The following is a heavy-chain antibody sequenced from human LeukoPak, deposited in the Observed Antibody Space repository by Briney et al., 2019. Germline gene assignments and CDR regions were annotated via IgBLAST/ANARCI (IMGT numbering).Heavy chain of an antibody. V-gene: IGHV4-34*01. D-gene: IGHD6-19*01. Sequence: PSETLSLTCAVYGGSFSGYYWSWIRQPPGKGLEWIGEINHSGSTNYNPSLKSRVTISVDTSKNQFSLKLSSVTAADTAVYYCVRGEVAVAGTDFDYWGQGTLVTVSS. CDR3: VRGEVAVAGTDFDY. CDR2: INHSGST. CDR1: GGSFSGYY. J-gene: IGHJ4*02.